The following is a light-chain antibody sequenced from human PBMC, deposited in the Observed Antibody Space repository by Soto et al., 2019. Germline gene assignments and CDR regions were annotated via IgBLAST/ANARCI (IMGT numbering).Light chain of an antibody. CDR2: DVS. Sequence: QSVLTQPASVSGSPGQSITISCTGTSSDVGGYNYVSWYQHHPGKAPKLMIYDVSNRPSGVSNRFSGSKSGNTASLIISGLQAEDEAHYYCSSYTRSSTLSTYVFGTSTKVTVL. CDR1: SSDVGGYNY. V-gene: IGLV2-14*03. J-gene: IGLJ1*01. CDR3: SSYTRSSTLSTYV.